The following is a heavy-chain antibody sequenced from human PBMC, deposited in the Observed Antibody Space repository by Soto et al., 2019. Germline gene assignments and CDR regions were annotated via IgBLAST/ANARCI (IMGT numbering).Heavy chain of an antibody. J-gene: IGHJ6*02. CDR1: GFTFSTYS. CDR3: TRDHGYGYGMDV. D-gene: IGHD5-12*01. V-gene: IGHV3-48*01. CDR2: ITKSSRTI. Sequence: EVQLVESGGGLVQPGVSLRLSCAASGFTFSTYSMNWVRQAPGKGLEWISYITKSSRTIYYADSVKGRFTISRDNAKKPLYLQMNSLRAEDTAVYYCTRDHGYGYGMDVWGQGTTVTVSS.